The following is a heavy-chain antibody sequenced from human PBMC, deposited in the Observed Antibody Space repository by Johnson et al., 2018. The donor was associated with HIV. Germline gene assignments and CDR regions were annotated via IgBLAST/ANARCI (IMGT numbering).Heavy chain of an antibody. V-gene: IGHV3-30-3*01. CDR3: ARDRIQWWSYVGTFDV. D-gene: IGHD2-15*01. CDR2: ISYDGINK. CDR1: GFTFSSYA. Sequence: QEQLVESGGGVVQPGRSLRLSCAASGFTFSSYAMHWVRQAPGKGLEWVAIISYDGINKDYGQSVRGRVTISRDNSKSTLILQMDSLRADDTAVYYCARDRIQWWSYVGTFDVWGQGTTVTVSS. J-gene: IGHJ3*01.